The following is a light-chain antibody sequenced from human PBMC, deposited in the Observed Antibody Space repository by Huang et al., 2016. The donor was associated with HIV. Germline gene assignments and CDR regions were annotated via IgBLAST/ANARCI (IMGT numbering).Light chain of an antibody. V-gene: IGKV3-11*01. CDR3: QQRSNSFLT. CDR2: DAS. Sequence: EIVLTQSPATLSLSPGERATLSCRASQSVSSYLAWYQQKPGQAPRLLLDDASNRATGIPARFSGSGSGTDFTLTISSLEPEDFAVYYCQQRSNSFLTFGGGTKVEIK. CDR1: QSVSSY. J-gene: IGKJ4*01.